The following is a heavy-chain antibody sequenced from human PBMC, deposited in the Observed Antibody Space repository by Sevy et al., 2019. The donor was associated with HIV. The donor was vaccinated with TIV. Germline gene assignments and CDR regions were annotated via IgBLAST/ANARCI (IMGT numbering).Heavy chain of an antibody. J-gene: IGHJ5*02. CDR3: AKSHCSGGNCYNNWFDP. V-gene: IGHV3-23*01. CDR2: ISGSGGST. D-gene: IGHD2-15*01. CDR1: GFTFSSYA. Sequence: GGSLRLSCAASGFTFSSYAMSWVRQAPGKGLEWVSAISGSGGSTYYADSVKDRFTISRDNSKNTLYLQMNSLRAEDTAVYYCAKSHCSGGNCYNNWFDPWGQGTLVTVSS.